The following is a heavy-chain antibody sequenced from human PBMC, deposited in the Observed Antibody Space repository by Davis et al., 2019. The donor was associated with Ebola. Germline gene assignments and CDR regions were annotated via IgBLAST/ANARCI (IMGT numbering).Heavy chain of an antibody. J-gene: IGHJ4*02. D-gene: IGHD4-17*01. CDR2: IHHTGSA. CDR1: GASFSGYY. Sequence: PGGSLRLSCSLYGASFSGYYWGWIRQTPGKGLEWIGEIHHTGSARVNPSLETRVTISLDTSKNQISLRLTSLTAADAAVYYCARGLHGDYAFDLWGQGAMVTVSS. V-gene: IGHV4-34*01. CDR3: ARGLHGDYAFDL.